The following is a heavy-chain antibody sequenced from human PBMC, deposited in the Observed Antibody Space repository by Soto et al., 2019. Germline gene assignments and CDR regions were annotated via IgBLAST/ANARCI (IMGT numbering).Heavy chain of an antibody. CDR3: ASPRGDSYGFDY. V-gene: IGHV5-10-1*01. J-gene: IGHJ4*02. CDR2: IDPSDSYT. D-gene: IGHD5-18*01. Sequence: PGESLKISCKGSGYSFTSYWISWVRQMPGKGLEWMGRIDPSDSYTNYSPSFQGHVTISADKSISTAYLQWSSLKASDTAMYYCASPRGDSYGFDYWGQGTLVTVSS. CDR1: GYSFTSYW.